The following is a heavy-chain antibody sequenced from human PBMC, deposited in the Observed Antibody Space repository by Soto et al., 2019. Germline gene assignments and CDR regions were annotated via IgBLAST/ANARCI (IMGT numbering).Heavy chain of an antibody. J-gene: IGHJ3*02. Sequence: SETLSLTCTVSGGSISSGDYYWSWIRQPPGKGLEWIGYIYYSGSTYSNPSLKSRLTISVDTSKNQFSLKLSSVTAADTAVYYCARDRYYDSRWWAFDIWGQGTMVTVSS. CDR1: GGSISSGDYY. CDR2: IYYSGST. V-gene: IGHV4-30-4*01. CDR3: ARDRYYDSRWWAFDI. D-gene: IGHD3-22*01.